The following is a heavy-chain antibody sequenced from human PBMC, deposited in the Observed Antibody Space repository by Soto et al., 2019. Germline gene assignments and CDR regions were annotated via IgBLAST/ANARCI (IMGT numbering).Heavy chain of an antibody. CDR2: ISGSGGST. Sequence: PGGSLRLSCAASGFTFSSYAMSWVRQAPGKGLEWVSAISGSGGSTYYADSVKGRFTISRDNSKNTLYLQMNSLRAEDTAVYYCAKDQGPKGALRYFDWLSAPFDYWGQGTLVTVSS. CDR1: GFTFSSYA. CDR3: AKDQGPKGALRYFDWLSAPFDY. J-gene: IGHJ4*02. V-gene: IGHV3-23*01. D-gene: IGHD3-9*01.